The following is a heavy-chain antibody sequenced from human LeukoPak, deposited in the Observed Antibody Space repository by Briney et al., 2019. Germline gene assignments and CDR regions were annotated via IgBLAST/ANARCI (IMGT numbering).Heavy chain of an antibody. CDR3: ARVMTTVTLTPPYYFDY. J-gene: IGHJ4*02. Sequence: PGGSLRLSCAASGFTFSSYSMNWVRQAPGKGLEWVSYISSSSSTIYYADSVKGRFTISRDNAKNSLYLQMNSLRAEDTAVYYCARVMTTVTLTPPYYFDYWGQGTPVTVSS. CDR1: GFTFSSYS. CDR2: ISSSSSTI. D-gene: IGHD4-17*01. V-gene: IGHV3-48*04.